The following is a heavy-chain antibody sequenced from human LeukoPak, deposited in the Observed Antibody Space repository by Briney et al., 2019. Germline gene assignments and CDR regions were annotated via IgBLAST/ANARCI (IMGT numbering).Heavy chain of an antibody. Sequence: SETLSLTCAVSGYSISSGYYWGWIRQPPGKGLEWIGSFYHGVGTYCNPSLKSRVTMSADTSKNQFSLKLSSVTAADTAVYYCARGTTRLCPDYWGQGTLVTVSS. CDR3: ARGTTRLCPDY. CDR1: GYSISSGYY. CDR2: FYHGVGT. J-gene: IGHJ4*02. D-gene: IGHD2-2*01. V-gene: IGHV4-38-2*01.